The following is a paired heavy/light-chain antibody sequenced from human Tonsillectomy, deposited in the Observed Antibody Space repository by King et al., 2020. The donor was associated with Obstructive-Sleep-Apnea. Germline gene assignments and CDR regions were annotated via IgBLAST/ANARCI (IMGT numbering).Heavy chain of an antibody. CDR2: INPNPNSGVT. V-gene: IGHV1-2*02. D-gene: IGHD3-22*01. Sequence: QVQLVQSGAEVKKPGDSVKVSCKASGYTLTGYYLHWVRQAPGQGLEWMGWINPNPNSGVTNYAQKFQGRVTMTRDTSIRTAYMELTSLRSDDTAVYYCARLPGFWIVVVDDYWGQGTLVTVSS. CDR3: ARLPGFWIVVVDDY. J-gene: IGHJ4*02. CDR1: GYTLTGYY.
Light chain of an antibody. V-gene: IGKV2D-29*02. Sequence: DIVMTQTPFSLSVTPGQPASISCKSSQSLLHSDGKTYLYWYLQKPGQSPQLLIYEVSNRFSGVSDKFSGSGSGTDFTLKISRVEAEDVGVYYCMQSVQLPLTFGGGTKVEIK. CDR2: EVS. CDR3: MQSVQLPLT. CDR1: QSLLHSDGKTY. J-gene: IGKJ4*01.